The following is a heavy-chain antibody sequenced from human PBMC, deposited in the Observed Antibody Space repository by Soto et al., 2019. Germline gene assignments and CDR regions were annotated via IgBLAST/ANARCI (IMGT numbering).Heavy chain of an antibody. V-gene: IGHV1-18*01. J-gene: IGHJ4*02. D-gene: IGHD3-10*01. Sequence: VKVSCKASGYTFTSSGISWVRQAPGQGLEWMGWISAYNGNTNYAQKLQGRVTMTTDTSTSTAYMELRSLRSDDTAVYYCAGAPYYYGSGSYGAFDYWGQGTLVTVSS. CDR2: ISAYNGNT. CDR1: GYTFTSSG. CDR3: AGAPYYYGSGSYGAFDY.